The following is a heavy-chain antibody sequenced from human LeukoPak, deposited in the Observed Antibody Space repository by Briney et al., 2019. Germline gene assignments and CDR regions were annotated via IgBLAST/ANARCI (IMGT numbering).Heavy chain of an antibody. CDR1: GGTFSIYA. CDR2: IIPIFGTA. V-gene: IGHV1-69*01. D-gene: IGHD1-14*01. CDR3: ARGEIGIVAFDI. Sequence: ASVNVSCKASGGTFSIYAISWVRQAPGQGLEWMGGIIPIFGTANYAQKFQGRVTITADESTSTAYMELSSLRSEDTAVYYCARGEIGIVAFDIWGQGTMVTVSS. J-gene: IGHJ3*02.